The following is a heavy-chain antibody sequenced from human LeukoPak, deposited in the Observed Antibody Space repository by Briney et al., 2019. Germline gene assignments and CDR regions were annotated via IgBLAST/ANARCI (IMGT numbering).Heavy chain of an antibody. CDR2: MNQDGSQR. J-gene: IGHJ4*02. Sequence: PGGSLRLSCAASEFPFSDFWMSWVRQAPGKGLEWVATMNQDGSQRYHLDSVKGRLTISRDNAESSLYLQMNSLTAEDTAIYYCTRGGQQLPDYWGQGTLVTVSS. D-gene: IGHD4-11*01. CDR3: TRGGQQLPDY. CDR1: EFPFSDFW. V-gene: IGHV3-7*01.